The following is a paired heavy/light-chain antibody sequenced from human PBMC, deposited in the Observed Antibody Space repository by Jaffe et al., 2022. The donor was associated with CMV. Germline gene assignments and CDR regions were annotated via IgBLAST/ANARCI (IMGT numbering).Heavy chain of an antibody. Sequence: EVQLVESGGGLVKPGGSLRLSCEASGFTFTNSYMNWVRQAPGRGLEWVSSISSSSTYISYADSLKGRFTISRDNAKNSLYLQMNSLRAEDTAVYFCARSKGITVGARGPCCGMDVWGPGTTVIVSS. CDR1: GFTFTNSY. CDR3: ARSKGITVGARGPCCGMDV. V-gene: IGHV3-21*01. J-gene: IGHJ6*02. D-gene: IGHD3-16*01. CDR2: ISSSSTYI.
Light chain of an antibody. V-gene: IGKV1-5*03. J-gene: IGKJ2*01. CDR2: KAS. CDR1: QNIDNW. CDR3: QHRSGT. Sequence: DIQMTQSPSTLSASVGDRVTITCRASQNIDNWLAWYQQKPGKAPKLLMYKASSLESGVPSRFSGSGSGTEFTLTIGSLQPDDFATYYCQHRSGTFGQGTKLEIK.